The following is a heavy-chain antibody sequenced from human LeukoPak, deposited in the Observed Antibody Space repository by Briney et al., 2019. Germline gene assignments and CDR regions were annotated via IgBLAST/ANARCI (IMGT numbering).Heavy chain of an antibody. V-gene: IGHV1-69*06. CDR2: IIPIFGTA. CDR1: GGTFSSYA. CDR3: ARGATDIVVVVAATDAFDI. J-gene: IGHJ3*02. Sequence: SVKVSCKASGGTFSSYAISWVRQAPGRGLEWMGGIIPIFGTANYAQKFQGRVTITADKSTSTAYMELSSLRSEDTAVYYCARGATDIVVVVAATDAFDIWGQGTMVTVSS. D-gene: IGHD2-15*01.